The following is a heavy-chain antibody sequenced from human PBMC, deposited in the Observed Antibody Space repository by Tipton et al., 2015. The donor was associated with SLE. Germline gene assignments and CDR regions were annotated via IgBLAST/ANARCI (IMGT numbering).Heavy chain of an antibody. CDR1: GGSISSHY. J-gene: IGHJ3*02. Sequence: TLSLTCTVSGGSISSHYWRWIRQPPGKGLEWIGSIYYSGSTYYNPSLKSRVTISVDTSKNQFSLKLSSVTAADTAVYYCARDEAFDIWGQGTMVTVSS. V-gene: IGHV4-59*11. CDR2: IYYSGST. CDR3: ARDEAFDI.